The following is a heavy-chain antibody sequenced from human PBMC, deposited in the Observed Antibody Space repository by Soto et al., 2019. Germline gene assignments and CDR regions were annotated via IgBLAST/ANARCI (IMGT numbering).Heavy chain of an antibody. CDR2: ICAYNGNT. D-gene: IGHD2-15*01. V-gene: IGHV1-18*01. CDR3: AREDCSGGSCYYYYMDV. Sequence: QVQLVQSGAEVKKPGASVKVSCKASGYTFTSYGISWVRQAPGQGLEWMGWICAYNGNTNYAQKLQGRVTMTTDTSTSTAYMELRSLRSDDTAVYYCAREDCSGGSCYYYYMDVWGKGTTVTVSS. CDR1: GYTFTSYG. J-gene: IGHJ6*03.